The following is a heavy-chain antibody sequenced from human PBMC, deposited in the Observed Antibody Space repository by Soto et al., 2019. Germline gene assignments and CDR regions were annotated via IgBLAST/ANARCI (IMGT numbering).Heavy chain of an antibody. D-gene: IGHD3-9*01. CDR3: VKEVRRYFDWLPPLYYGMDV. CDR1: GFSVSTFR. CDR2: IWIDEDTK. Sequence: GGSLRLSCVMSGFSVSTFRMHWVRQAPGKALEWVAVIWIDEDTKYYVDSVKGRFTISKDNSKNTLYLQMDRLRVDDTAIYYCVKEVRRYFDWLPPLYYGMDVWGQGTTVTVSS. V-gene: IGHV3-33*06. J-gene: IGHJ6*02.